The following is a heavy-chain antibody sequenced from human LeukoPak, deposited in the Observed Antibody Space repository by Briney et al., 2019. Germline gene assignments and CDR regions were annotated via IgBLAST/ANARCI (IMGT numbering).Heavy chain of an antibody. Sequence: GGSLRLSCAASGFTFSSYAMHWVRQAPGKGLEWVAVISYDGSNKYYADSVKGRFTISRDNSKNTLYLQMNSLSAEDTAVYYCARFFDFWSGYFSYWGQGTLVTVSS. D-gene: IGHD3-3*01. CDR3: ARFFDFWSGYFSY. CDR2: ISYDGSNK. V-gene: IGHV3-30-3*01. CDR1: GFTFSSYA. J-gene: IGHJ4*02.